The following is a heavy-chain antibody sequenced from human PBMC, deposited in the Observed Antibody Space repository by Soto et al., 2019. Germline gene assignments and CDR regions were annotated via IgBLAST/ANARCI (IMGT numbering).Heavy chain of an antibody. J-gene: IGHJ4*02. V-gene: IGHV3-30-3*01. CDR3: ARGDNFYDSSGYYY. CDR1: GFTFSNYA. D-gene: IGHD3-22*01. CDR2: ISHDVTNQ. Sequence: QVQLVGSGGGVVQPGRSLRLSCVASGFTFSNYAMHWVRQTPGKGLEWVAVISHDVTNQYYADSVKGRFTISRDNSKNTLYLQMNSLRAEDTAVYYCARGDNFYDSSGYYYWGQGNLVNVSS.